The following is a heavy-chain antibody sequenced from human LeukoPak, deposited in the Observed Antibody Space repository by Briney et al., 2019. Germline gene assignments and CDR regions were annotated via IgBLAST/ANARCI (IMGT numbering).Heavy chain of an antibody. CDR3: ARSNHYYDSSGYFR. Sequence: GSLRLSCAASGFTLSSYSMNWVRQAPGKGLEWVSSISSSSSYIYYADSVKGRFTISRDNAKNSLYLQMNSLRAEDTAVYYCARSNHYYDSSGYFRWGQGTLVTVSS. CDR2: ISSSSSYI. CDR1: GFTLSSYS. D-gene: IGHD3-22*01. J-gene: IGHJ4*02. V-gene: IGHV3-21*01.